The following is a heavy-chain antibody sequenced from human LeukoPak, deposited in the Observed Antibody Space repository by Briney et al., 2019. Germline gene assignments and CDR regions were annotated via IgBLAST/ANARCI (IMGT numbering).Heavy chain of an antibody. D-gene: IGHD1-26*01. Sequence: GGSLRHSCAASGFTFSDHYMDWVRQAPGKGLEWVGRIRNKASSYTTAYAASVKGRFTLSRDDSKNSLYLQMNSLKTEDTAVYYCARDSGSYYIDYWGQGTLVTVSS. V-gene: IGHV3-72*01. CDR3: ARDSGSYYIDY. CDR1: GFTFSDHY. CDR2: IRNKASSYTT. J-gene: IGHJ4*02.